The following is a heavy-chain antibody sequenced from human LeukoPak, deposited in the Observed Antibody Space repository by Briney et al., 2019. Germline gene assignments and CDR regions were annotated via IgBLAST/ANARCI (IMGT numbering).Heavy chain of an antibody. V-gene: IGHV4-34*01. D-gene: IGHD2-2*01. CDR2: INHSGST. J-gene: IGHJ5*02. CDR1: GGSFSGYY. CDR3: AIYCSSTSCPNWFDP. Sequence: SETLSLTCAVYGGSFSGYYWSWIRQPPGKGLEWIGEINHSGSTNYNPSLTSRVTISVDTSKNQFSLKLSSVTAADTAVYYCAIYCSSTSCPNWFDPSGQGTLVTVSS.